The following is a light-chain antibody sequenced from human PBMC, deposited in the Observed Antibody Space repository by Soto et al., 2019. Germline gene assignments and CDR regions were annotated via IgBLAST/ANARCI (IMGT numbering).Light chain of an antibody. V-gene: IGKV1-5*01. CDR2: GAS. J-gene: IGKJ3*01. Sequence: DIQMTQSPSILSASVGDRVTITCRASQSISSWLAWYQQKPGKAPNLLIYGASTLQSGVPSRFGGSGSGTDFTLTVSSLQPEDFATYYCQQLFMYPPTFGPGTKVDIK. CDR3: QQLFMYPPT. CDR1: QSISSW.